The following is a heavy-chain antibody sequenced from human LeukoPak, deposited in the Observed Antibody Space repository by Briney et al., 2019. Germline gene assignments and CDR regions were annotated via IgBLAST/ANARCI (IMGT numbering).Heavy chain of an antibody. J-gene: IGHJ4*01. CDR2: ISSSGDAT. Sequence: GGSLRLSCVGSGLTFNAYATSWVRQRPGKGPEWVSMISSSGDATDYAESVKDRLSISRDNAKKTLYLQINDPRGDDTAIYYRAKDPRAMGRYFFDDWGQGSLVIVSS. D-gene: IGHD3-16*01. V-gene: IGHV3-23*01. CDR1: GLTFNAYA. CDR3: AKDPRAMGRYFFDD.